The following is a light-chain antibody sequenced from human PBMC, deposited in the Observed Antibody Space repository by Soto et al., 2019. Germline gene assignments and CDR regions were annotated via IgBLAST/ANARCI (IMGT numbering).Light chain of an antibody. J-gene: IGLJ2*01. Sequence: QSVLTQPPSASGTPGQRVTISCSGSASNIGSNTVNWYQQLPGTAPKLLIYINNQRPSGVPDRISGSKSGTAASLAISGLQSEDEADYSCSSWDDSLNGPVVGGGTQLAV. CDR2: INN. CDR3: SSWDDSLNGPV. V-gene: IGLV1-44*01. CDR1: ASNIGSNT.